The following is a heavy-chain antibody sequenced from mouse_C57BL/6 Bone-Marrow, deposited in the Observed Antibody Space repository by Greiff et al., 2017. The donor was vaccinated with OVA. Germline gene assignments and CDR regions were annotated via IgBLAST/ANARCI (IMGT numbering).Heavy chain of an antibody. CDR2: ISDGGSYT. D-gene: IGHD2-3*01. V-gene: IGHV5-4*03. Sequence: DVMLVESGGGLVKPGGSLKLSCAASGFTFSSYAMSWVRQTPEKRLEWVATISDGGSYTYYPDNVKGRFTISRDNAKNNLYLQMSHLKSEDTAMYYCARGWLPYYFDYWGQGTTLTVSS. CDR1: GFTFSSYA. CDR3: ARGWLPYYFDY. J-gene: IGHJ2*01.